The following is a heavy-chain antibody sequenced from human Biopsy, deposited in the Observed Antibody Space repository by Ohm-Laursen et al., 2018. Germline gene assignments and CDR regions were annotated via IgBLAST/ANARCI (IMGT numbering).Heavy chain of an antibody. CDR2: IYYSVMT. CDR3: ARDSGILNYGNFKYYHYYGMDV. CDR1: GDSVTKYY. J-gene: IGHJ6*02. V-gene: IGHV4-59*02. Sequence: SDTLSLTCAVSGDSVTKYYWSWIRQPPGKGLEWIGHIYYSVMTNYDPSLQSPVSISVDTSRNQDSLTLSSVTAADTAVYYCARDSGILNYGNFKYYHYYGMDVWGQGTKVTVSS. D-gene: IGHD4-11*01.